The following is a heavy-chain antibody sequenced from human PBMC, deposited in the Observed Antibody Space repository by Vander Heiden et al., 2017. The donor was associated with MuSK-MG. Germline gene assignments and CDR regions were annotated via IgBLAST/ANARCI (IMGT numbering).Heavy chain of an antibody. Sequence: QLQLQESGPGVVEPSETLSLTCTVSAGSIRRGSYYWGWIRQPPGKGLEWIGNIYYGGSTFYNPSLKSRVTISVDTSKNQFSMNLSSVTAADTAVYYCARPRGDQLLYAYFDYWGQGTLVTVSS. CDR1: AGSIRRGSYY. CDR3: ARPRGDQLLYAYFDY. V-gene: IGHV4-39*01. CDR2: IYYGGST. D-gene: IGHD2-2*02. J-gene: IGHJ4*02.